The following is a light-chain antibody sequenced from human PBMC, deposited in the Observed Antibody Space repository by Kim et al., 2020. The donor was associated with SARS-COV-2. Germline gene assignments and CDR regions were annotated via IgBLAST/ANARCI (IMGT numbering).Light chain of an antibody. CDR2: GAA. CDR3: QQSYSAPLIS. Sequence: SVGDRFTITCRPSQSIVNDLDWFPQRPGRAPKLLIFGAATVQSGVPSRFSGSSACADCTLTITDLQPEDFATYYCQQSYSAPLISFGHGTRLEIK. CDR1: QSIVND. V-gene: IGKV1-39*01. J-gene: IGKJ5*01.